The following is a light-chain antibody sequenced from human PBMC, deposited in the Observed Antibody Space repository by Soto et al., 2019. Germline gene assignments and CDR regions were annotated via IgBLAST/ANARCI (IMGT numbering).Light chain of an antibody. CDR1: SSDVGIYNY. J-gene: IGLJ1*01. Sequence: SVLTQPASVSGSPGQSIAISCTGSSSDVGIYNYVSWYQQHPGKVPKLIIYEVTNRPSGVSNRFSGSKSGNTASLTISGLQAEDEADYYCSSYAGSNNLGVFGTGTKVTVL. CDR3: SSYAGSNNLGV. CDR2: EVT. V-gene: IGLV2-14*01.